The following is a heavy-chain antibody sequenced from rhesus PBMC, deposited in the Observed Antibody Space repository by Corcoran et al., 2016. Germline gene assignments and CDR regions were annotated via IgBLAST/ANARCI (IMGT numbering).Heavy chain of an antibody. D-gene: IGHD3-3*01. CDR2: IYWAEDK. CDR1: GVSLSTSGMG. Sequence: QVTLKESGPALVKPTQTLTLTCTFSGVSLSTSGMGVGWIRQPPGKALEWLASIYWAEDKDSSPSLKRSLHISKDTSKNQVVLTMTNRDPVDTATYYCARGGDAYNSWAVSNRFDVWGPGVLVTVSS. J-gene: IGHJ5-1*01. V-gene: IGHV2S1*01. CDR3: ARGGDAYNSWAVSNRFDV.